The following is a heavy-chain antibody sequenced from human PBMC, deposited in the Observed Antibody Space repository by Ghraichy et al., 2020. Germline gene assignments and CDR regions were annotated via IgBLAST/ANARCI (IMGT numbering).Heavy chain of an antibody. CDR3: ARRGYYYDSSGFYDAFDI. D-gene: IGHD3-22*01. CDR1: GYTFTSYG. V-gene: IGHV1-18*01. J-gene: IGHJ3*02. CDR2: ISAYNGNT. Sequence: ASVKVSCKASGYTFTSYGISWVRQAPGQGLEWMGWISAYNGNTNYAQKLQGRVTMTTDTSTSTAYMELRSLRSDDPAVYCCARRGYYYDSSGFYDAFDIWGQGTMVTVSS.